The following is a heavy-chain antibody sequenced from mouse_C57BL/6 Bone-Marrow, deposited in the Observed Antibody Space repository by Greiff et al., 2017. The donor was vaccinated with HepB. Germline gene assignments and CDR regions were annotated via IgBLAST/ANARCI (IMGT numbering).Heavy chain of an antibody. J-gene: IGHJ4*01. CDR3: TTGPITTEVATNGIYAMDY. CDR2: IDPENGDT. Sequence: EVKLMESGAELVRPGASVKLSCTASGFNIKDDYMHWVKQRPEQGLEWIGWIDPENGDTEYASKFQGKATITADTSSNTAYLQLSSLTSEDTAVYYCTTGPITTEVATNGIYAMDYWGQGTSVTVSS. V-gene: IGHV14-4*01. CDR1: GFNIKDDY. D-gene: IGHD1-1*01.